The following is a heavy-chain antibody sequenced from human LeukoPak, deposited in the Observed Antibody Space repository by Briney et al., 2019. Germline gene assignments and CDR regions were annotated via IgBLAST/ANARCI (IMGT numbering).Heavy chain of an antibody. Sequence: ASVKVSCKASGYTFTSYGISWVRQAPGQGLEWMGWISAYNGNTNYAQKLQGRVTMTTDTSTSTAYMELRSLRSDDTAVYYCARGIYYDSSGYLVYWGQGTLVTVSS. V-gene: IGHV1-18*01. J-gene: IGHJ4*02. CDR3: ARGIYYDSSGYLVY. CDR1: GYTFTSYG. D-gene: IGHD3-22*01. CDR2: ISAYNGNT.